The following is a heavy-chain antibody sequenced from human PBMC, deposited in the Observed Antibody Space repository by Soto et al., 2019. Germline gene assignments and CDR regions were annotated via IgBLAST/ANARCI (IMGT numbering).Heavy chain of an antibody. CDR3: ARHHGPTTSENWFDP. CDR2: ISTYSGDT. J-gene: IGHJ5*02. Sequence: QVHLVQSGVEVKTPGASVKVSCQASGYTFFTYDISWVRQAPGQGLEWMGWISTYSGDTKYAQKFQGRVTMTTDTSTTPAYRELRSLSSDDTAVYYCARHHGPTTSENWFDPWCQGNLVTVSS. CDR1: GYTFFTYD. V-gene: IGHV1-18*01. D-gene: IGHD5-12*01.